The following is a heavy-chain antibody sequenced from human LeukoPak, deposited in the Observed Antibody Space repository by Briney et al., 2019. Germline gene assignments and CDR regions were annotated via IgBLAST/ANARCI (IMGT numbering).Heavy chain of an antibody. CDR1: GYTFTSYG. CDR2: ISAYNGNT. Sequence: GASVKVSCKASGYTFTSYGISWVRQAPGQGLGWMGWISAYNGNTNYAQKLQGRVTMTTDTSTSTAYMELRSLRSDDTAVYYCARYVDYCSSTSCYPYYYYYYMDVWGKGTTVTVSS. V-gene: IGHV1-18*01. CDR3: ARYVDYCSSTSCYPYYYYYYMDV. D-gene: IGHD2-2*01. J-gene: IGHJ6*03.